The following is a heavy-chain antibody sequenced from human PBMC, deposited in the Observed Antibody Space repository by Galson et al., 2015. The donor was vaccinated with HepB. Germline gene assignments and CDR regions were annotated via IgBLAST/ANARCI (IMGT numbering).Heavy chain of an antibody. Sequence: SLRLSCAASGFTFSNAWMSWVRQAPGKGLEWVGRIKSKTDGGTTDYAAPVKGRFTISRDDSKNTLYLQMNSLKTEDTAVYYCTTESLVVITLEGSPFDYWGQGTLVTVSS. D-gene: IGHD3-22*01. CDR3: TTESLVVITLEGSPFDY. J-gene: IGHJ4*02. V-gene: IGHV3-15*01. CDR2: IKSKTDGGTT. CDR1: GFTFSNAW.